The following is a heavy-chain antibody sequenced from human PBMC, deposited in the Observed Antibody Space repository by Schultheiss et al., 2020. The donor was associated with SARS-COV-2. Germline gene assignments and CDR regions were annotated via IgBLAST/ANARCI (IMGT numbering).Heavy chain of an antibody. CDR3: ARARVVPAAISYFDY. CDR2: IWYDGSNK. Sequence: GGSLRLSCAASGFTFSSYWMSWVRQAPGKGLEWVAVIWYDGSNKYYADSVKGRFTISRDNSKNMLYLQMNSLRAEDTAVYYCARARVVPAAISYFDYWGQGTLVTVSS. V-gene: IGHV3-33*08. D-gene: IGHD2-2*01. J-gene: IGHJ4*02. CDR1: GFTFSSYW.